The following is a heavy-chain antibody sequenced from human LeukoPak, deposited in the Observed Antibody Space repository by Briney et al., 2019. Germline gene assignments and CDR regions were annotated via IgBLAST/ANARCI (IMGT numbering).Heavy chain of an antibody. V-gene: IGHV1-69*13. CDR2: IIPIFGTA. D-gene: IGHD5-18*01. CDR1: GYTFTSYG. J-gene: IGHJ4*02. CDR3: ASLGGYSYGFIPDY. Sequence: SVKVSCKASGYTFTSYGISWVRQAPGQGLEWMGGIIPIFGTANYAQKFQGRVTITADESTSTAYMELSSLRSEDTAVYYCASLGGYSYGFIPDYWGQGTLVTVSS.